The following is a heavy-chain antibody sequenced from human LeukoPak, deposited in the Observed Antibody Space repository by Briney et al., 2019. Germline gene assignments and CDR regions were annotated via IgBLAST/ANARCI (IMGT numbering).Heavy chain of an antibody. Sequence: GGSLRLSCAASGFTFSNAWMSWVRQAPGKGLEWVGRIKSKTDGGTTDYAAPVKGRFTISRDDSKNTLYLQMNSLKTEDTAVYYCTTTYSVTTDPYYYYYYMDVWGKGTTVTISS. V-gene: IGHV3-15*01. CDR2: IKSKTDGGTT. J-gene: IGHJ6*03. D-gene: IGHD4-17*01. CDR1: GFTFSNAW. CDR3: TTTYSVTTDPYYYYYYMDV.